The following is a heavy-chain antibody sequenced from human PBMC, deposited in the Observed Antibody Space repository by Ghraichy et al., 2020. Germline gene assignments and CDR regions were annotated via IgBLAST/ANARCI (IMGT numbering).Heavy chain of an antibody. J-gene: IGHJ4*02. V-gene: IGHV3-48*02. CDR1: GFIFSSYA. D-gene: IGHD2-2*01. CDR3: ARRSCATTSCPVDY. Sequence: GGSLRLSCEASGFIFSSYAIKWVRQAPGKGLESVSFISPSGTSIYYADSVKGRFTISRDNARNSLFLQMNSLRDEDTALYYCARRSCATTSCPVDYWGQGTLVTVSS. CDR2: ISPSGTSI.